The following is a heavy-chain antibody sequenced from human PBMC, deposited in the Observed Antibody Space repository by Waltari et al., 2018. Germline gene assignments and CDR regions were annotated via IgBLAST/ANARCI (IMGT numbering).Heavy chain of an antibody. Sequence: EVQVVESGGGLVQPGGSLKLSCATYGFTFRGSTIHWVRQTSGKGLEWIGRIRSKPNNYATRYTASVEGRFTISRDDSENTAYLQMSSLMTEDTAVYYCTGGAVTGTDFWGQGTLVTVSS. CDR1: GFTFRGST. D-gene: IGHD6-13*01. J-gene: IGHJ4*02. CDR2: IRSKPNNYAT. V-gene: IGHV3-73*01. CDR3: TGGAVTGTDF.